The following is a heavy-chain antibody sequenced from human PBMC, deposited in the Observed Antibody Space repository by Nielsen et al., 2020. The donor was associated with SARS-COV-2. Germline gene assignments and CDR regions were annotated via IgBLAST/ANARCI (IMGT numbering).Heavy chain of an antibody. CDR2: ISGSGAST. V-gene: IGHV3-23*01. J-gene: IGHJ3*02. CDR3: AKGTVMVVVLNYDVGFDI. D-gene: IGHD3-22*01. Sequence: WIRQPPGKGLEWVSTISGSGASTYYADSVKGRFTISRDNSKNTLYLQMNSLRADDTAVYFCAKGTVMVVVLNYDVGFDIWGQGTVVTVSS.